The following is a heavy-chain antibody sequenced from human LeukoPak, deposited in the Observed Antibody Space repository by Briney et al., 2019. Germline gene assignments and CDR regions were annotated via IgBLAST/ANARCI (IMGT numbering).Heavy chain of an antibody. Sequence: SETLSLTCTVSGGSISSSSYYWGWIRQPPGKGLEWIGEINHSGSTNYNPSLKSRVTMSVDTSKNQFSLKLSSVTAADTAVYYCARLDSSGWYGSNDYWGQGTLVTVSS. CDR1: GGSISSSSYY. CDR2: INHSGST. CDR3: ARLDSSGWYGSNDY. J-gene: IGHJ4*02. V-gene: IGHV4-39*01. D-gene: IGHD6-19*01.